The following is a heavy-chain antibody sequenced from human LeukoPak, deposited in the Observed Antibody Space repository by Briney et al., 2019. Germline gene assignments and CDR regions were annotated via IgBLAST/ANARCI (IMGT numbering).Heavy chain of an antibody. D-gene: IGHD1-26*01. J-gene: IGHJ6*03. CDR3: AGGYSASYWGDYSYYMDV. CDR2: ISSSSSIL. Sequence: GGSLRLSCAASGFTFSTYNMNWVRQAPGKGLEWVSYISSSSSILYYADSVKGRFTISRDNAKNSLYLQMNSLRAEDTAVYYCAGGYSASYWGDYSYYMDVRGKGTTVTVSS. V-gene: IGHV3-48*01. CDR1: GFTFSTYN.